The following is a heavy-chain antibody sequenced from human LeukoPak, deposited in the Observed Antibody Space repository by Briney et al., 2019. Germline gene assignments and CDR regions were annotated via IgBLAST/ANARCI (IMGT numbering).Heavy chain of an antibody. CDR3: ARGDDYKSTLFDY. CDR1: GASITRYF. Sequence: SETLSLTCTVSGASITRYFWNWIRQPPGKELEWIGYISSGGSTNYNPSLKSRVTISIDTSKDQFSLKLTSATAADTAVYYCARGDDYKSTLFDYWGQGTLVTVSS. V-gene: IGHV4-59*01. CDR2: ISSGGST. D-gene: IGHD5-12*01. J-gene: IGHJ4*02.